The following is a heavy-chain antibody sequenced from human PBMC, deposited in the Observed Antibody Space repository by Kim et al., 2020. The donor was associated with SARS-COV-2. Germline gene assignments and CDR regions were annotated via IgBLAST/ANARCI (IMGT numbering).Heavy chain of an antibody. V-gene: IGHV3-48*03. D-gene: IGHD3-3*01. J-gene: IGHJ3*02. CDR2: ISSSGSTI. CDR3: ASVRFLEWLLPRDDAFDI. Sequence: GGSLRLSCAASGFTFSSYEMNWVRQAPGKGLEWVSYISSSGSTIYYADSVKGRFTISRDNAKNSLYLQMNSLRAEDTAVYYCASVRFLEWLLPRDDAFDIWGQGTMVTVSS. CDR1: GFTFSSYE.